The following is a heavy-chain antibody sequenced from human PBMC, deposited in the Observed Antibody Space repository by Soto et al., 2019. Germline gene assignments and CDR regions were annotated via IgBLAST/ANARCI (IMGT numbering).Heavy chain of an antibody. J-gene: IGHJ4*02. V-gene: IGHV1-2*02. D-gene: IGHD6-19*01. CDR2: INANSGDT. CDR1: GYTFSGHY. CDR3: ARGGALDGRSPPFHH. Sequence: ASVKVPCKASGYTFSGHYMHWIRQAPGQGPEWLGWINANSGDTDRAPKFQDRLTMTRDTSISTAYMELSRLRSDDTAVYYCARGGALDGRSPPFHHWGPGTLVTVST.